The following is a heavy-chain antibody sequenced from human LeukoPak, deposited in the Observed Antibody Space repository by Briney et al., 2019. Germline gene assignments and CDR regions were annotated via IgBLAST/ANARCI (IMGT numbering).Heavy chain of an antibody. V-gene: IGHV4-31*03. CDR2: IYYSGST. D-gene: IGHD2-15*01. CDR1: GVSISSGGYF. CDR3: ARAKDISGSYYYYGMDV. J-gene: IGHJ6*02. Sequence: PSETLSPTCTVSGVSISSGGYFWSWIRQHPGKGLEWIGYIYYSGSTYYNPSLKSRVTISVDTSKNQFSLKLSSVTAADTAVYYCARAKDISGSYYYYGMDVWGQGTTVTVSS.